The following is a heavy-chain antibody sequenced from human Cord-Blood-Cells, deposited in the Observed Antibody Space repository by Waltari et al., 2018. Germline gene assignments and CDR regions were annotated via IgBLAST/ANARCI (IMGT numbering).Heavy chain of an antibody. CDR2: IYYSGST. Sequence: QLQLQESGPGLVKPSETLSLTCTVSGGSISSSSYYWGWIRQPPGKGLEWIGSIYYSGSTYYNPSLKSRVTISVDTSKNQFSLKLSSVTAADTAVYYCARHVSYSSSSVDYWGQGTLVTVSS. CDR3: ARHVSYSSSSVDY. J-gene: IGHJ4*02. CDR1: GGSISSSSYY. V-gene: IGHV4-39*01. D-gene: IGHD6-6*01.